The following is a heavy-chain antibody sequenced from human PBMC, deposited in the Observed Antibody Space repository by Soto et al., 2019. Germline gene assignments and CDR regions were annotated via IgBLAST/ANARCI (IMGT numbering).Heavy chain of an antibody. CDR2: ITEDGSGT. V-gene: IGHV3-74*01. CDR1: GFTFSSYP. D-gene: IGHD2-8*01. Sequence: GGSLRLSCATSGFTFSSYPIHWVRQAPGKGPVWVSRITEDGSGTTYADSVKGRFTVTRDNTKNTMYLQMSGLGAEDTAVYHCVRGTNGWRGMDYWGQGTLVTVSS. J-gene: IGHJ4*02. CDR3: VRGTNGWRGMDY.